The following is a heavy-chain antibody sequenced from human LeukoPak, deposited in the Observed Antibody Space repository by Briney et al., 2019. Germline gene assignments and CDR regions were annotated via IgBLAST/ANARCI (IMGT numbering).Heavy chain of an antibody. Sequence: SETLSLTCTVSVGSISTYYWSWIRQPAGKGLEWIGRIHTSGSTTYNPSLKSRVTISVDTSKNQFALKLSSVTAADTAVYYCARHAGPTWFDPWGQGTLVTVSS. CDR1: VGSISTYY. CDR2: IHTSGST. V-gene: IGHV4-4*07. J-gene: IGHJ5*02. CDR3: ARHAGPTWFDP.